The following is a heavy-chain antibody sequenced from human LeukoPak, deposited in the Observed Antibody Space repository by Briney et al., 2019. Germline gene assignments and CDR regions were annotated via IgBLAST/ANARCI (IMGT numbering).Heavy chain of an antibody. D-gene: IGHD3-22*01. Sequence: SETLSLTCTVSGGSVNSGSYYWSWIRQPPGKGLEWIGYIYYSGSTNYNPSLKSRVTISVDTSKNQFSLKLSSVTAADTAVYYCARVFPEELEQYYDSSGYYYYFDYWGQGTLVTVSS. CDR1: GGSVNSGSYY. J-gene: IGHJ4*02. CDR2: IYYSGST. V-gene: IGHV4-61*01. CDR3: ARVFPEELEQYYDSSGYYYYFDY.